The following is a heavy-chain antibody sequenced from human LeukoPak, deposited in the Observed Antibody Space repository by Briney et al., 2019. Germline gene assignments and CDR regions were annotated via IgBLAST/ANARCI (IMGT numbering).Heavy chain of an antibody. V-gene: IGHV6-1*01. Sequence: SQTLSLTCAISGDSVSSNSAAWNWIRQSPSRGLEWLGRTYYRSKWYNDYAVSVKSRITINPDTSRNQFSLQLNSMTPEDTAVYYCGRGLWLQHYYFDYWGQGTLVTVSS. CDR2: TYYRSKWYN. D-gene: IGHD5-24*01. CDR1: GDSVSSNSAA. J-gene: IGHJ4*02. CDR3: GRGLWLQHYYFDY.